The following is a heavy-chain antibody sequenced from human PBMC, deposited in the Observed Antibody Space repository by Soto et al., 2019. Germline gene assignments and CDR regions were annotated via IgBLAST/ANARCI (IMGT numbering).Heavy chain of an antibody. J-gene: IGHJ6*03. CDR1: GFTFSSYG. V-gene: IGHV3-33*01. D-gene: IGHD3-16*01. CDR3: ARDSTSSFYYMDV. CDR2: IWYDGSSK. Sequence: GGSLRLSCAASGFTFSSYGMHWVRQAPGKGLEWVAVIWYDGSSKYYADSVEGRFTISRDNSKDTLSLQMNTLGVEDTAVYYCARDSTSSFYYMDVWGKGTTVTVSS.